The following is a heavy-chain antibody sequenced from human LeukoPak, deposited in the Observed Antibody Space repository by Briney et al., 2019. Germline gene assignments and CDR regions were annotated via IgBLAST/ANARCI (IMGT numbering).Heavy chain of an antibody. CDR2: IWYDGSNQ. J-gene: IGHJ3*02. V-gene: IGHV3-30*02. D-gene: IGHD1-14*01. Sequence: GGSLRLSCAASGFTFSSYWMSWVRQAPGKGLAGVKFIWYDGSNQYYADSVKGRFTISRDNSKNTLYLQMNSLRTEDTGLYYCAKIQSDNREAFDIWGQGTMVTVSS. CDR3: AKIQSDNREAFDI. CDR1: GFTFSSYW.